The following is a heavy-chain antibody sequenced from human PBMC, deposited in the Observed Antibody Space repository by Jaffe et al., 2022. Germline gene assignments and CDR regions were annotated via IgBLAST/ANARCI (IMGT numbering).Heavy chain of an antibody. D-gene: IGHD2-15*01. CDR3: AKDTGGYCSGGSCYWYYFDY. V-gene: IGHV3-23*01. CDR1: GFTFSSYA. J-gene: IGHJ4*02. CDR2: ISGSGGST. Sequence: EVQLLESGGGLVQPGGSLRLSCAASGFTFSSYAMSWVRQAPGKGLEWVSAISGSGGSTYYADSVKGRFTISRDNSKNTLYLQMNSLRAEDTAVYYCAKDTGGYCSGGSCYWYYFDYWGQGTLVTVSS.